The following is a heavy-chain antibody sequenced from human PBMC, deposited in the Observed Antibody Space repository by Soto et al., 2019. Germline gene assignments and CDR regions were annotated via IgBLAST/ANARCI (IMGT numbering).Heavy chain of an antibody. V-gene: IGHV3-21*01. CDR1: GFTFSSYS. J-gene: IGHJ4*02. D-gene: IGHD5-18*01. CDR2: ISSSSSYI. CDR3: ARGGGNSYGPY. Sequence: EVQLVESGGGLVKPGGSLRLSCAASGFTFSSYSMNWVRQAPGKGLEWVSSISSSSSYIYYADSVKGRFTISRDNAKNSLYLQMNSLGAEDTAVYYCARGGGNSYGPYWGQGTLVTVSS.